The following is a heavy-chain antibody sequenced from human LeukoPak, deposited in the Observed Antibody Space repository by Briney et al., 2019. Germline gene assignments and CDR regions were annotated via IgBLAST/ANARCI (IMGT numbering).Heavy chain of an antibody. V-gene: IGHV5-51*01. D-gene: IGHD5-12*01. CDR2: IYPGDSDT. CDR3: ATRGYSGYDWGVDYYYMDV. J-gene: IGHJ6*03. Sequence: GESLKISCKGSGYSFTSYWIGWVRQMLGKGLEWMGIIYPGDSDTRYSPSFQGQVTISADKSISTAYLQWSSLKASDTAMYYCATRGYSGYDWGVDYYYMDVWGKGTTATVSS. CDR1: GYSFTSYW.